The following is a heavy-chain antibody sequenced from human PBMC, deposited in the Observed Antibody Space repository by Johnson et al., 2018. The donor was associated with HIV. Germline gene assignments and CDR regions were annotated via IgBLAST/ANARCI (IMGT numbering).Heavy chain of an antibody. Sequence: MQLVESGGGLVQPGGSLRLSCAASGFTFSSYWMSWVRQAPGKGLEWVANIKQDGNEKYYLDSVKGLFTISRDNAKKSLDLQMNSLRGEETAIYYCTTGTSWYGAITFDIWGQGTMVTVSS. CDR2: IKQDGNEK. J-gene: IGHJ3*02. CDR3: TTGTSWYGAITFDI. CDR1: GFTFSSYW. D-gene: IGHD6-13*01. V-gene: IGHV3-7*01.